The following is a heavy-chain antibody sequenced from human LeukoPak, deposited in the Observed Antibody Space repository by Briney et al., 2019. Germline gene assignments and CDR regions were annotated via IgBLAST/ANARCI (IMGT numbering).Heavy chain of an antibody. CDR1: GFTFSSYS. V-gene: IGHV3-21*01. CDR2: ISSSSSYI. D-gene: IGHD4-17*01. CDR3: ATSGEGLRFPPHH. Sequence: PGGSLRLSCAASGFTFSSYSMNWVRQAPGKGLEWVSSISSSSSYIYYADSVKGRFTISRDNAKNSLYLQMNSLRAEDTAVYYCATSGEGLRFPPHHWGQGTLVTVSS. J-gene: IGHJ5*02.